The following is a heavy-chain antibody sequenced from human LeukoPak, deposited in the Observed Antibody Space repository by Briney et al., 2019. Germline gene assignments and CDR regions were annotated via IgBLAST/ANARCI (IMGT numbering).Heavy chain of an antibody. J-gene: IGHJ1*01. Sequence: SGTLSLTCSVSGDSVSRSDSYWDWIRQPPGKGLEWIGTIYYSGRTYYSPSLKSRVTMSVDPSNNQFSLNLRSVTAADTALYYCARRRYYDGSGYLEWGQGTLLSVSS. CDR2: IYYSGRT. CDR1: GDSVSRSDSY. D-gene: IGHD3-22*01. V-gene: IGHV4-39*01. CDR3: ARRRYYDGSGYLE.